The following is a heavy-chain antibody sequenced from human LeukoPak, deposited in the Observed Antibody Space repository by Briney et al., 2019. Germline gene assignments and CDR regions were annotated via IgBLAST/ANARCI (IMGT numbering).Heavy chain of an antibody. CDR1: GFTFSSYA. CDR3: AKVAAGYWYFDF. V-gene: IGHV3-23*01. D-gene: IGHD2-8*02. Sequence: GGSLRLSCAASGFTFSSYAMSWVRQAPRKGLEGVSGLSGSGDSTYYADSVKGRFTISRDNSKNTLYLQMNTLRGEDTAVYYCAKVAAGYWYFDFWGQGTLVTVSS. J-gene: IGHJ4*02. CDR2: LSGSGDST.